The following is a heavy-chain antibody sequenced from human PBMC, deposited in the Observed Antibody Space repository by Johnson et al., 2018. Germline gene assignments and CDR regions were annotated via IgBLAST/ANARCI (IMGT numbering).Heavy chain of an antibody. CDR3: VKEVRVHNRCYSYYMDV. CDR1: GFTFSTYG. D-gene: IGHD3-10*01. V-gene: IGHV3-30*18. Sequence: QVQLVESGGGVVQPGRSLTLSCAASGFTFSTYGMHWVRQAPGRGPEWVAVIPHDGTEKFYTDSVKGRFTISRDNSKNTLYLQVNSLRADDTAVYFCVKEVRVHNRCYSYYMDVWGKGTTVTVSS. J-gene: IGHJ6*03. CDR2: IPHDGTEK.